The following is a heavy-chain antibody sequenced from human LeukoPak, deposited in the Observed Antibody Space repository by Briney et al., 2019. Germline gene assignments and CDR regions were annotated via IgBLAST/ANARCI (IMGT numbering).Heavy chain of an antibody. Sequence: SETLSLTCAVYGGSFSGYYWSWIRQPPGKGLEWIGKINHSGSTNYNPSLKSRVTISVDTSKNQFSLKLSSVTAADTAVYYCARRFLFTRGLDYWGQGTLVTVSS. CDR2: INHSGST. CDR3: ARRFLFTRGLDY. J-gene: IGHJ4*02. D-gene: IGHD2-2*03. CDR1: GGSFSGYY. V-gene: IGHV4-34*01.